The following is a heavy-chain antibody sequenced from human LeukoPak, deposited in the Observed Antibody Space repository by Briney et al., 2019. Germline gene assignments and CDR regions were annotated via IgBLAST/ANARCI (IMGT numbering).Heavy chain of an antibody. V-gene: IGHV1-2*02. CDR3: ARGPSKGRPEDWFDP. D-gene: IGHD5/OR15-5a*01. CDR2: INPNSGGT. Sequence: GASVKVSCKASGYTFTGYYMHWVRQAPGQGLEWMGWINPNSGGTNYAQKFQGRVTMTRDTPISTAYMELSRLRSDDTAVYYCARGPSKGRPEDWFDPWGQGTLVTVSS. CDR1: GYTFTGYY. J-gene: IGHJ5*02.